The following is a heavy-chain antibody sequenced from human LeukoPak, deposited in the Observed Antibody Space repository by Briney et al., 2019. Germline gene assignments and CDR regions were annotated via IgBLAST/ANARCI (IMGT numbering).Heavy chain of an antibody. Sequence: GASVKVSCKASGYTFTGYYMHWVRQAPGQGLEWMGWINPNSGGTNYAQKFQGRVTMTRDTSISTAYMELSRLRSDDTAVYYCARAGVVPAAMAYYYYMDVWGKGTTVTVSS. CDR1: GYTFTGYY. CDR2: INPNSGGT. V-gene: IGHV1-2*02. J-gene: IGHJ6*03. CDR3: ARAGVVPAAMAYYYYMDV. D-gene: IGHD2-2*01.